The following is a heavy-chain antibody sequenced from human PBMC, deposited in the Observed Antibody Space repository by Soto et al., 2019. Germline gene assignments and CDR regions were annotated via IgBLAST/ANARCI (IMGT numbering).Heavy chain of an antibody. Sequence: GGSLSLSCAASGFIFIDYYMGWIRQAPGQGLEWISYISSSDNIIYYADSVKDRFTISRDNAKNSLYLQMNSLRAEDTAVYYCARDRGYYDSSGYFDYWGQGTLVTVSS. D-gene: IGHD3-22*01. CDR3: ARDRGYYDSSGYFDY. CDR2: ISSSDNII. J-gene: IGHJ4*02. CDR1: GFIFIDYY. V-gene: IGHV3-11*01.